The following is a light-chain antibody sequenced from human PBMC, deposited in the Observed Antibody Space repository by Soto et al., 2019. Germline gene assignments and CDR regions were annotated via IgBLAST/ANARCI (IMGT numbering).Light chain of an antibody. J-gene: IGKJ1*01. V-gene: IGKV3-20*01. Sequence: EIVLTQSPGILYLSPGDRATLSCRASQSVSSSYLAWYQQKPGQAPRLLIYGASSRATGIPDRFSGSGSGTEFTLTISSLQSEDFAVYYCQQYNNWPVEFGQGTKVDIK. CDR2: GAS. CDR1: QSVSSSY. CDR3: QQYNNWPVE.